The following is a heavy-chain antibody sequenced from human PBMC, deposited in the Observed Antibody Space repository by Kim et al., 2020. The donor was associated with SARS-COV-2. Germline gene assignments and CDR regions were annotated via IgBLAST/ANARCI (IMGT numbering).Heavy chain of an antibody. D-gene: IGHD3-22*01. Sequence: GGSLRLSCEVSGFIFSRYWMSWVRQAPGKGPEWVANIKQDGGDKDYADSVKGRFAISRDNAKNSLYLQMNSLRAEDTAVYYCARVLSGYYFGFDNWGQGTLVTVSS. CDR2: IKQDGGDK. CDR1: GFIFSRYW. V-gene: IGHV3-7*03. CDR3: ARVLSGYYFGFDN. J-gene: IGHJ4*02.